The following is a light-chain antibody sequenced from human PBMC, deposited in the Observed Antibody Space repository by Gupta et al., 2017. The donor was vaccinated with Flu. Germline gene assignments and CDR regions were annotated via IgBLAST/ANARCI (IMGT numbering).Light chain of an antibody. CDR2: DDI. Sequence: SYVLTQPPSVSVAPGQTARITCGGNNIGSKSVHWYQQKPGQAPVLVVHDDIDRPSGIPGRISGSNSGNTATLTISRVEAGDEADYYCQVWDSSSDHGVFGGGTKLTVL. V-gene: IGLV3-21*02. J-gene: IGLJ3*02. CDR1: NIGSKS. CDR3: QVWDSSSDHGV.